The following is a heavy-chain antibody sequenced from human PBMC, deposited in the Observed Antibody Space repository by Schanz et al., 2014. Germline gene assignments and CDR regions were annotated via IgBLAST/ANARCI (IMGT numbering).Heavy chain of an antibody. V-gene: IGHV1-2*06. J-gene: IGHJ5*02. CDR2: INPNTGGT. CDR1: GYTFTDYY. Sequence: QVQLVQSGAEVKEPGASVKLSCKSSGYTFTDYYMQWVRQAPGQGLEWMGRINPNTGGTNFAQKFQGRVTMTRDTSITTAYMDLSGLTSDDTAVYYCAREKGHGYSGLSWGQGTLLAVSS. D-gene: IGHD5-12*01. CDR3: AREKGHGYSGLS.